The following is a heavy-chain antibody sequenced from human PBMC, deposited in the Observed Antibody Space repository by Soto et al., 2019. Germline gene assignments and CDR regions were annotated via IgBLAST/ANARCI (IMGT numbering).Heavy chain of an antibody. D-gene: IGHD2-2*01. Sequence: GASVKVSCKASGYTFTSYAMHWVRQAPGQRLEWMGWINAGNGNTKYSQKFQGRVTITRDTSASTAYMELSSLRSEDTAVYYCARLASPHHCSSTSCYVGSVLGFDPWGQGTLVTVSS. CDR3: ARLASPHHCSSTSCYVGSVLGFDP. CDR2: INAGNGNT. V-gene: IGHV1-3*01. CDR1: GYTFTSYA. J-gene: IGHJ5*02.